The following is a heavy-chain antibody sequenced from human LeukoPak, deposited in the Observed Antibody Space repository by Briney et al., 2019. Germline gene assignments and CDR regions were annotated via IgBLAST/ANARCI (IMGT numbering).Heavy chain of an antibody. CDR2: MNPNSGNT. Sequence: ASVKVSCKASGYTFTSYDINWVRQATGQGLEWMGWMNPNSGNTGYAQKFQGRVTMTRNTSISTAYMELSSLRSEDTAVYYCARRRSGWYEHNWFDPWGQGTLVTVSS. D-gene: IGHD6-19*01. J-gene: IGHJ5*02. CDR1: GYTFTSYD. V-gene: IGHV1-8*01. CDR3: ARRRSGWYEHNWFDP.